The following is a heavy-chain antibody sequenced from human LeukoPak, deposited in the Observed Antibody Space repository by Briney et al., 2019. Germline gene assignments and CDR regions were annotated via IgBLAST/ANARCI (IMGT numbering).Heavy chain of an antibody. Sequence: PGGSLRLSCAASGFTFSSYAMHWVRQAPGKGLEWVAVISYDGSNKYYADSVKGRFTISRDNSKNTLYLQMNSLRAEDTAVYYCARDPRSYSRGWRDFWGQGTLVTVSS. CDR1: GFTFSSYA. J-gene: IGHJ4*02. CDR3: ARDPRSYSRGWRDF. CDR2: ISYDGSNK. D-gene: IGHD6-19*01. V-gene: IGHV3-30*04.